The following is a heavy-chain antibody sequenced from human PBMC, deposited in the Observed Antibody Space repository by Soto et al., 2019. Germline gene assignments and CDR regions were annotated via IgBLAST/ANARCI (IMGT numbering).Heavy chain of an antibody. CDR2: IYFSGST. J-gene: IGHJ6*02. CDR3: ARDPDRKFWSGYYSLNYYYYYGMDV. CDR1: GDSISSGGYY. V-gene: IGHV4-31*03. D-gene: IGHD3-3*01. Sequence: SETLSLTCTVSGDSISSGGYYWSWIRQHPGKGLEWIGYIYFSGSTYYNPSLKSRVTISIDTSQNQVSLKLTSVTAADTAVYYCARDPDRKFWSGYYSLNYYYYYGMDVWGQGTTVTVSS.